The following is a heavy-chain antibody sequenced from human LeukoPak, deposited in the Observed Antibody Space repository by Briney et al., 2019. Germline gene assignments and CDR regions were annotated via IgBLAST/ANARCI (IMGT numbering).Heavy chain of an antibody. V-gene: IGHV3-73*01. CDR1: GFTFSGSA. CDR2: IRSKANSYAT. J-gene: IGHJ6*03. Sequence: PGGSLRLSCAASGFTFSGSAMHWVRQASGKGLEWVGRIRSKANSYATAYAASVKGRFTISRDNSKNTLYLQMSSLRAEDTAVYYCAKTAQDCSDGPCYSGYFYYMDVWGKGTTVTVSS. D-gene: IGHD2-15*01. CDR3: AKTAQDCSDGPCYSGYFYYMDV.